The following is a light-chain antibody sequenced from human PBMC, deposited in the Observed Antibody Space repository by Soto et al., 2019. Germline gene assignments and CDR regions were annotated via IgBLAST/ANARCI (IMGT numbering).Light chain of an antibody. CDR2: EVS. CDR3: SSYTRSSSLV. Sequence: QSALTQPASVSGSPGQSITISCTGTSSDVGGYNYVSWYQQHPGKAPKLMIYEVSNRPSGVSNRFSGSKSGNTVSLTISGLQAEDEADYYCSSYTRSSSLVFGTGTKVTVL. V-gene: IGLV2-14*01. J-gene: IGLJ1*01. CDR1: SSDVGGYNY.